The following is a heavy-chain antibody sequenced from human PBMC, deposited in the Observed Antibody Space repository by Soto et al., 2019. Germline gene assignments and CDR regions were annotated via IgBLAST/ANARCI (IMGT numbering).Heavy chain of an antibody. D-gene: IGHD3-3*01. CDR2: IYWDDDK. V-gene: IGHV2-5*02. Sequence: QITLKESGPTLVKPTQTLTLTCTFSGFSLSTSGVGVGWIRQPPGKALEWLALIYWDDDKRYSPSLKSRLTISKDTSKNQVVLTMTNMDPVDTATYYCAQASKIFGVVPPFLYWGQGTLVTVSS. CDR3: AQASKIFGVVPPFLY. CDR1: GFSLSTSGVG. J-gene: IGHJ4*02.